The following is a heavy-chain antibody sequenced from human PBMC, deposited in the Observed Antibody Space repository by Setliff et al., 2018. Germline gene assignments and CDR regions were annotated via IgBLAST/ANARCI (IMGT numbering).Heavy chain of an antibody. CDR3: TRVGRQLVYYYYGMDV. CDR2: ISSNGGST. CDR1: GFTFSSYA. D-gene: IGHD6-13*01. J-gene: IGHJ6*02. Sequence: GGSLRLSCAASGFTFSSYAMHWVRQAPGKGLEYVSAISSNGGSTYYADSVKGRFTISRDNSKNTLYLQMGSLRAEDMAVYYCTRVGRQLVYYYYGMDVWGQGTTVTVSS. V-gene: IGHV3-64*02.